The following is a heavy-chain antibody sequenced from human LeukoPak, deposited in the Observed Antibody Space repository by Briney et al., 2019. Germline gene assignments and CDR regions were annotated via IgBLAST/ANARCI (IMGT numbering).Heavy chain of an antibody. J-gene: IGHJ4*02. CDR1: GYTFTSYA. CDR3: ARWGSGYYHRPYDY. Sequence: ASVNVSCRASGYTFTSYAMNWVRQAPGQGLEWMGWINTNTGNPTYAQGFTGRFVFSLDTSVSTAYLQISSLKAEDTAVYYCARWGSGYYHRPYDYWGQGTLVTVSS. V-gene: IGHV7-4-1*02. CDR2: INTNTGNP. D-gene: IGHD3-22*01.